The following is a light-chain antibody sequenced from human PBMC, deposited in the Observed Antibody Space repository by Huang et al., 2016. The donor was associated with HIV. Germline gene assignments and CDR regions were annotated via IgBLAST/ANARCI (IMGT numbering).Light chain of an antibody. J-gene: IGKJ4*01. CDR3: MQALQTLT. Sequence: DIVMTQSPLSLPVTPGEPASISCRYSQSLLHANGYNYVEWYLQKPGQSPHLLIYLGSTRAPGVPDRFSGSGSGTNFTLKIGRVETDYIVVYYCMQALQTLTFGGGTKVEIK. CDR2: LGS. CDR1: QSLLHANGYNY. V-gene: IGKV2-28*01.